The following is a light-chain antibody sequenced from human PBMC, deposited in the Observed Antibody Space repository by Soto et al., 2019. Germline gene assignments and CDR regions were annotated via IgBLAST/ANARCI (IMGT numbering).Light chain of an antibody. V-gene: IGKV2-30*02. CDR1: QSLVHSDGIAY. CDR3: MQGTHWPIT. J-gene: IGKJ5*01. CDR2: KVS. Sequence: DVVMTQSPLSLPVTLGQPASSSCRSNQSLVHSDGIAYFSWFQQRPGRSPRRLLYKVSTRDSGVPARFSGSGSGTDFALEISRVEAEDVGVYYCMQGTHWPITFGQGTRLEIK.